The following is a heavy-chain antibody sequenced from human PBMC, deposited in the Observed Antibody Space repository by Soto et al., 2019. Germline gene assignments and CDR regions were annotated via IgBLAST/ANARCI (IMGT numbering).Heavy chain of an antibody. J-gene: IGHJ6*03. D-gene: IGHD6-6*01. Sequence: PGGSLTLSCAASGFSFYEYGMSWVRQAPGKGLEWVSGINWNGGSTGYADSVKGRFTISRDNAKNSLYLQMNSLRAEDTAVYYCASNRPLYYYYYMDVWGKGTTVTVSS. V-gene: IGHV3-20*04. CDR3: ASNRPLYYYYYMDV. CDR1: GFSFYEYG. CDR2: INWNGGST.